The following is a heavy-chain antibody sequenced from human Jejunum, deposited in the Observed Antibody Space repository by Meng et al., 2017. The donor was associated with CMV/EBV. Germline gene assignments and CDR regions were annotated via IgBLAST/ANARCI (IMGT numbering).Heavy chain of an antibody. Sequence: CAASGFTFSSYSMNWVRQAPGKGLEWVSTISGSGTNTYYADSVKGRFTISRDNSKNTLFLQMNSLRAEDTAAYYCAKVGSYNHLDYWGQGPLVTVSS. J-gene: IGHJ4*02. CDR2: ISGSGTNT. V-gene: IGHV3-23*01. D-gene: IGHD1-14*01. CDR3: AKVGSYNHLDY. CDR1: GFTFSSYS.